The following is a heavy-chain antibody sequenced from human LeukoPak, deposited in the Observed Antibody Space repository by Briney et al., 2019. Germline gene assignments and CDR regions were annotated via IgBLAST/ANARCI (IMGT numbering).Heavy chain of an antibody. J-gene: IGHJ4*02. Sequence: PGGSLRLSCAASGFTFDDYAMHWVRQARGKGLEGVAGISWNSGSIGYADSVKGRFTISRDNAKNSLYLQMNSLRAEDTALYYCAKDMSLGTTYYFDHWGQGTLVTVSS. D-gene: IGHD7-27*01. CDR2: ISWNSGSI. CDR1: GFTFDDYA. V-gene: IGHV3-9*01. CDR3: AKDMSLGTTYYFDH.